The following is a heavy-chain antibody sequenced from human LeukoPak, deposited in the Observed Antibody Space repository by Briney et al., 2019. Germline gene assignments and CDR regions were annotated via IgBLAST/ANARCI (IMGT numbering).Heavy chain of an antibody. D-gene: IGHD2/OR15-2a*01. J-gene: IGHJ5*02. CDR2: ISGSGGST. CDR3: ASGGLYNWFDP. CDR1: GFTFSSYG. Sequence: GGSLRLSCAASGFTFSSYGMHWVRQAPGKGLEWVSAISGSGGSTYYADSVKGRFTISRDNSKNTLYLQMNSLRAEDTAVYYCASGGLYNWFDPWGQGTLATVSS. V-gene: IGHV3-23*01.